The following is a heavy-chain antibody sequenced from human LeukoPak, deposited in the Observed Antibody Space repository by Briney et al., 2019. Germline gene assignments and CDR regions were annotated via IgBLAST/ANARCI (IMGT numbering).Heavy chain of an antibody. Sequence: GASVKVSCKASGYTFTSYYMHWVRQAPGQGLEWVGIINPSGGSTSYAQKFQGRVTMTRDMSTSTVYMELSSLRSEDTAVYYCARDWLRGAYYFDYWGQGTLVTVSS. V-gene: IGHV1-46*01. CDR3: ARDWLRGAYYFDY. CDR1: GYTFTSYY. J-gene: IGHJ4*02. CDR2: INPSGGST. D-gene: IGHD5-12*01.